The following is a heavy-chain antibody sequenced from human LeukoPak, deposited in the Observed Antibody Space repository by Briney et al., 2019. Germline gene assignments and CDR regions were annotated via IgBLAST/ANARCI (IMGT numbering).Heavy chain of an antibody. CDR1: GGSISSGSYY. J-gene: IGHJ6*03. D-gene: IGHD3-22*01. CDR2: IYTSGST. CDR3: ARHGRGYPHRYYYMDV. V-gene: IGHV4-61*02. Sequence: SETLSLTCTVSGGSISSGSYYWSWIRQPAGKGLEWIGRIYTSGSTNYNPSLKSRVTISVDTSKNQFSLKLSSVTAADTAVYYCARHGRGYPHRYYYMDVWGKGTTVTVSS.